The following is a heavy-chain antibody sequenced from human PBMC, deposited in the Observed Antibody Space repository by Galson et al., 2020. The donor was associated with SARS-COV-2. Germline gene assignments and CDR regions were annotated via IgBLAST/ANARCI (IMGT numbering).Heavy chain of an antibody. CDR3: ARGTNDWYGIDY. Sequence: GESLKISCAASGFTFSNYWMHWVRQAPGKGLVWVSRINSGGGTTTDYADSVKGRFTISRDNAKNTLYLQMNSLRDDDTAMYFCARGTNDWYGIDYGGQGSVVTVSS. D-gene: IGHD3-9*01. J-gene: IGHJ4*02. CDR2: INSGGGTTT. V-gene: IGHV3-74*01. CDR1: GFTFSNYW.